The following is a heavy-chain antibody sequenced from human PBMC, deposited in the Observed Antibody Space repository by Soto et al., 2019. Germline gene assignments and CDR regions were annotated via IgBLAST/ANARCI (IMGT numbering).Heavy chain of an antibody. Sequence: QVQLVESGGGVVQPGRSLRLSCAASGFNFSSYAMHWVRQAPGKGLEWVAVISYDGSNKYYADSVKGRFTISRDNSKNTLYLQMNSLRAEDTAVYYCAREGLRYPDYWGQGTLVTVSS. CDR3: AREGLRYPDY. D-gene: IGHD3-9*01. J-gene: IGHJ4*02. CDR1: GFNFSSYA. CDR2: ISYDGSNK. V-gene: IGHV3-30-3*01.